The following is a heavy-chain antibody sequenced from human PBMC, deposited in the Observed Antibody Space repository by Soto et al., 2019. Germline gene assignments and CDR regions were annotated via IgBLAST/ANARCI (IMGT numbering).Heavy chain of an antibody. D-gene: IGHD3-16*01. V-gene: IGHV4-39*01. CDR2: IYYSGST. CDR1: GDSVSSSSYY. Sequence: PSETLSLTCTVSGDSVSSSSYYWDWIRQPPGKGLEWIASIYYSGSTYYKPSLKSRVTISVDTSKNQFSLRLSSVTAADTAIYYCASHDPGGYFRHCGQGTLVTVS. J-gene: IGHJ1*01. CDR3: ASHDPGGYFRH.